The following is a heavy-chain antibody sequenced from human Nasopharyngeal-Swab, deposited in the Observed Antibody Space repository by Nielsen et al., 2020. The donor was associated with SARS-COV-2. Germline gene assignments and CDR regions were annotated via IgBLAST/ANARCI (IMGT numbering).Heavy chain of an antibody. V-gene: IGHV1-18*01. J-gene: IGHJ4*02. CDR1: GYTFTSYG. CDR2: ISAYNGNT. Sequence: ASVKVSCKASGYTFTSYGISWARQAPGQGLEWMGWISAYNGNTNYAQKLQGRVTMTTDTSTSTAYMELRSLRSDDTAVYYCARDRRGRYYDSSGYYFPFDYWGQGTLVTVSS. CDR3: ARDRRGRYYDSSGYYFPFDY. D-gene: IGHD3-22*01.